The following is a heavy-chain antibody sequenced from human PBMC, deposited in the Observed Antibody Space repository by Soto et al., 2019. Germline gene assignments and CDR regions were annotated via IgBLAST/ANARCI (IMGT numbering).Heavy chain of an antibody. CDR3: ARGYDSSGYTLDY. Sequence: SVKVSCKASGGTFSSYTISWVRQAPGQGLEWMGRIIPILGIANYAQKFQGRVTITADKSTSTAYMELSSLRSEDTAVYYCARGYDSSGYTLDYWGQGTLVTVSS. CDR1: GGTFSSYT. D-gene: IGHD3-22*01. CDR2: IIPILGIA. V-gene: IGHV1-69*02. J-gene: IGHJ4*02.